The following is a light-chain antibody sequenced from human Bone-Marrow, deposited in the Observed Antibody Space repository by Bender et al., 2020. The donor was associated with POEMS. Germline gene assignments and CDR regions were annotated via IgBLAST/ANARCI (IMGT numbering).Light chain of an antibody. CDR2: EVT. V-gene: IGLV2-8*01. CDR3: SSYGGSRF. Sequence: QSVLTQPPSVSGSPGQSITISCTGTSSDVGSYNYVSWYQQHPGKAPKLIIYEVTKRPSGVPDRFSGSKSGNTASLTVSGLQAEDEADYYCSSYGGSRFFGTGTKLTVL. CDR1: SSDVGSYNY. J-gene: IGLJ1*01.